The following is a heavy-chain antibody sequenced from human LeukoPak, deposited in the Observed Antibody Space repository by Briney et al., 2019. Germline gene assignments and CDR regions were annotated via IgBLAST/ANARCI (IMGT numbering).Heavy chain of an antibody. CDR2: ISGSGGST. J-gene: IGHJ4*02. Sequence: GGSLRLSCAASGFTFSSYAMSWVRRAPGKGLEWVSAISGSGGSTYYADSVKGRFTISRDNSKNTLYLQMNSLRAEDTAVYYCAKDGKYSSSWFDYWGQGTLVTVSS. V-gene: IGHV3-23*01. CDR1: GFTFSSYA. D-gene: IGHD6-13*01. CDR3: AKDGKYSSSWFDY.